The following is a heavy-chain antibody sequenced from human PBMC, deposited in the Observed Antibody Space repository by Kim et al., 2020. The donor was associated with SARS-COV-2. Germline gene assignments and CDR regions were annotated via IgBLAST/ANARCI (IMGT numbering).Heavy chain of an antibody. CDR2: ISYDGNSQ. CDR1: GFAFNMYG. J-gene: IGHJ6*02. D-gene: IGHD3-10*02. CDR3: AKDVLSVHYYYGMDV. Sequence: SLRLSCAASGFAFNMYGMHWVRQAPGKGLEWVAVISYDGNSQSYVDSVKGRFTVSRDNSKNLVYLQMTSLRGEDTAVYYCAKDVLSVHYYYGMDVWGQG. V-gene: IGHV3-30*18.